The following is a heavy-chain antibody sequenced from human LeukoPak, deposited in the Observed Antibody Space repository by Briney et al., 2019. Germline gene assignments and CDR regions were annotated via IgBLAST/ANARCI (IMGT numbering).Heavy chain of an antibody. CDR3: VRDRHTVAVAATLDY. CDR2: INPNSGDT. D-gene: IGHD6-19*01. CDR1: GYTFTGYY. J-gene: IGHJ4*02. Sequence: VASVKVSCKASGYTFTGYYMHWVRQAPGQGLEWMGWINPNSGDTKYAQNFQGRVTMTRDTSITTTYMELSSLRSDDTAVYYCVRDRHTVAVAATLDYWGQGTLVIASS. V-gene: IGHV1-2*02.